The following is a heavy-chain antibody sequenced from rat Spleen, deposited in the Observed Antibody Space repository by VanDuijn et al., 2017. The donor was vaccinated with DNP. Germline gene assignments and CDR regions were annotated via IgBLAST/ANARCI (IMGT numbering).Heavy chain of an antibody. D-gene: IGHD1-6*01. CDR2: INYDGSRA. V-gene: IGHV5-29*01. Sequence: EVQLVESGGGLVQPGRSLKLSCTASGFTFSNYDMAWVRQAPTKGLEWVATINYDGSRAYYLDSVKGRFTISRDNAKSTLYLQMDSLRSEDTATYYCARHTTDITYYFNYWGQGVMVTVSS. J-gene: IGHJ2*01. CDR3: ARHTTDITYYFNY. CDR1: GFTFSNYD.